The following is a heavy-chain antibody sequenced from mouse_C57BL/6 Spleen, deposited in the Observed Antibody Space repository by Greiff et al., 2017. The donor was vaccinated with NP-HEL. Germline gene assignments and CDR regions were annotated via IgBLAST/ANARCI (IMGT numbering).Heavy chain of an antibody. J-gene: IGHJ2*01. CDR1: GYTFTDYN. CDR3: ARTPGGSYAYYFDY. Sequence: EVQLQQSGPELVKPGASVKIPCKASGYTFTDYNMDWVKQSHGKSLEWIGDINPNNGGTIYNQKFKGKATLTVDKSSSTAYMELRSLTSEDTAVYYCARTPGGSYAYYFDYWGQGTTLTVSS. CDR2: INPNNGGT. D-gene: IGHD1-1*02. V-gene: IGHV1-18*01.